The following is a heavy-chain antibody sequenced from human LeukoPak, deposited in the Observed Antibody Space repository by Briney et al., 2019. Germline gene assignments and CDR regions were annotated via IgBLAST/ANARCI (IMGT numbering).Heavy chain of an antibody. CDR2: ISYDGSNK. V-gene: IGHV3-30*18. CDR1: GFTFSSYG. J-gene: IGHJ4*02. D-gene: IGHD5-18*01. Sequence: GGSLRLSCAASGFTFSSYGMHWVRQDPGKGLEWVAVISYDGSNKYYADSVKGRFTISRDNSKNTLYLQMNSLRAEDTAVYYCAKDPAMGYWGQGTLVTVSS. CDR3: AKDPAMGY.